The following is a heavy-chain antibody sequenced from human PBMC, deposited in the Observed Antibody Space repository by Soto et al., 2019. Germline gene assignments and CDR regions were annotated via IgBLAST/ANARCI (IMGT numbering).Heavy chain of an antibody. V-gene: IGHV3-15*07. CDR3: CSKDIWSVYFAY. J-gene: IGHJ4*02. CDR2: IKSKTDGGTT. Sequence: GGSLRLSCAASGFTFSNAWMNWVRQAPGKGLEWVGRIKSKTDGGTTDYAAPVKGRFTISRDDSKNTLYLQMNSLKTEDTAVYYFCSKDIWSVYFAYGGQETLVTVSS. CDR1: GFTFSNAW. D-gene: IGHD3-3*01.